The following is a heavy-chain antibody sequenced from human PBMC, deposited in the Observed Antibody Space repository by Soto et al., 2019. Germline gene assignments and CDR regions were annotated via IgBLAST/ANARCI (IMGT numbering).Heavy chain of an antibody. J-gene: IGHJ4*02. V-gene: IGHV5-51*01. Sequence: GGSLRLSCTASGFTFSNSAMTWVRQLPGKGLEWMGIIYPGDYETRFSPSFHGKVTISADRSIGTAYLQWSSLEASDSAFYFCARSPRSSPYFDYWGQGALVTVPQ. D-gene: IGHD6-13*01. CDR1: GFTFSNSA. CDR3: ARSPRSSPYFDY. CDR2: IYPGDYET.